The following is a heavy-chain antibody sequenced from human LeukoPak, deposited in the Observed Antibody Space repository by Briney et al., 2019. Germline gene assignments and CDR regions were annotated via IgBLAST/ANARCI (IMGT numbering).Heavy chain of an antibody. D-gene: IGHD6-13*01. Sequence: SETLSLTCTVSGGSISSYYWSWIRHPAGKGLEWIGRIYTSGSTNYNPSLKSRVTMSVDTSKNQLSLKLSSVTAADTAVYYCARGPYSSSWETLFDYWGQGTLVTVSS. CDR1: GGSISSYY. CDR2: IYTSGST. J-gene: IGHJ4*02. V-gene: IGHV4-4*07. CDR3: ARGPYSSSWETLFDY.